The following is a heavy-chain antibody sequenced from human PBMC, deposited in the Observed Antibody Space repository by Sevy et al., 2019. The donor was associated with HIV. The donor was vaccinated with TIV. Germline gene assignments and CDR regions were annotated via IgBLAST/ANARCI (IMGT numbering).Heavy chain of an antibody. Sequence: LSLTCAASGFTFSTYTMSWVRQAPGKGLEWVSAISGSGGSTYYADSVEGRFTISRDKSKNTLYLQMNSLGAADTAVYYCAKGDASFYGMDVWGQGTTVTVSS. J-gene: IGHJ6*02. CDR1: GFTFSTYT. CDR3: AKGDASFYGMDV. CDR2: ISGSGGST. V-gene: IGHV3-23*01.